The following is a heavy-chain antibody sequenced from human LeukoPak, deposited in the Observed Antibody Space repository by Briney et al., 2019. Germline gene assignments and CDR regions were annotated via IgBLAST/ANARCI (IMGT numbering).Heavy chain of an antibody. CDR3: ARTVYDLRGQRLVLGFDS. CDR2: IGTIISTT. CDR1: GFTFGSYE. Sequence: GGSLRLSCAASGFTFGSYEMNWVRQAPGKGLEWVSYIGTIISTTYYADSVKGRFTVSRDDAKSSLYLQMSSLRVEDTAVYYCARTVYDLRGQRLVLGFDSWGQGTLVTVSS. J-gene: IGHJ4*02. V-gene: IGHV3-48*03. D-gene: IGHD6-19*01.